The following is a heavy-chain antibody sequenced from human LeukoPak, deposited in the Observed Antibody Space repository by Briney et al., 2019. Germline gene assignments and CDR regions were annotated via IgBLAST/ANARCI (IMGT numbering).Heavy chain of an antibody. CDR2: IIPILGIA. D-gene: IGHD6-6*01. CDR3: ARTPISSIAALFDY. V-gene: IGHV1-69*02. Sequence: GASVKVSCKASGGTFSSYTISWVRQAPGQGLERMGRIIPILGIANYAQKFQGRVTITADKSTSTAYMELSSLRSEDTAVYYCARTPISSIAALFDYWGQGTLVTVSS. J-gene: IGHJ4*02. CDR1: GGTFSSYT.